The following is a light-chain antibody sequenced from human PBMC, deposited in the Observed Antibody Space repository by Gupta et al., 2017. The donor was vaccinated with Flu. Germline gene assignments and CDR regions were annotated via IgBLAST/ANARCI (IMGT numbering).Light chain of an antibody. CDR3: GAWDSSLSAGV. CDR1: SSNIGNNY. V-gene: IGLV1-51*02. Sequence: QSVLTPPPSISAAPGQKVTISCSGSSSNIGNNYVSWYQQLPRTAPRLLIYENNKRPSGIPDRFSGSRSGTSATLGITGLQTGDEADYYCGAWDSSLSAGVFGGGTKLAVL. CDR2: ENN. J-gene: IGLJ3*02.